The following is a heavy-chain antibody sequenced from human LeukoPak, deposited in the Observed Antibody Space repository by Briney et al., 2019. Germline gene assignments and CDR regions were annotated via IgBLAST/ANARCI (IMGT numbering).Heavy chain of an antibody. Sequence: GGSLRLSCAASGFTLSSYSMNWVRQAPGKGLEWVSSISSSSSYIYYADSVKGRFTISRDNAKNSLYLQMNSLRAEDTAVYYCARAFSSSSSGFDYWGQGTLVTVSS. V-gene: IGHV3-21*01. CDR2: ISSSSSYI. J-gene: IGHJ4*02. CDR1: GFTLSSYS. CDR3: ARAFSSSSSGFDY. D-gene: IGHD6-6*01.